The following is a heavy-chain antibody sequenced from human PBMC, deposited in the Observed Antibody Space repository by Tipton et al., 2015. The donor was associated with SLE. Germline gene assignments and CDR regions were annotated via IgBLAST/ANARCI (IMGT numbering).Heavy chain of an antibody. CDR1: GASLSRGRYY. CDR2: IYTSGGST. Sequence: TLSLTCTVSGASLSRGRYYWSWIRQPAGKGLEWISHIYTSGGSTNYNPSLKSRVTMSVDTSKNQLSLRLTSMTAADTAVYYCARHMGSIRVAFDIWGQGTTVTVSS. V-gene: IGHV4-61*09. CDR3: ARHMGSIRVAFDI. J-gene: IGHJ3*02. D-gene: IGHD1-26*01.